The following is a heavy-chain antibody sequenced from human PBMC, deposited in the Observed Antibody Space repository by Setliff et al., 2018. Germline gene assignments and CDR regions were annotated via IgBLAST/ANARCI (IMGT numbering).Heavy chain of an antibody. D-gene: IGHD3-22*01. CDR2: FDPEDGET. V-gene: IGHV1-24*01. CDR3: ATYVGITYYYDSSGYPTHFQH. Sequence: ASVKVSCKVSGYTLTELSMHWVRQAPGKGFEWMGGFDPEDGETIYAQKFQGRVTMTEDTSTDTAYMELSSLRSEDTAVYYCATYVGITYYYDSSGYPTHFQHWGQGTLVTVSS. CDR1: GYTLTELS. J-gene: IGHJ1*01.